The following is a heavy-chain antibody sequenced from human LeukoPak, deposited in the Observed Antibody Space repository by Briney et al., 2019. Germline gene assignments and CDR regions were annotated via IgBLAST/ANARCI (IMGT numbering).Heavy chain of an antibody. J-gene: IGHJ4*02. CDR3: ARLMVGQAGVGATHFDY. CDR1: GFTFSTYG. V-gene: IGHV3-30*02. Sequence: PGGSLRLSCVVSGFTFSTYGMHWARQAPAKGLEWLTFIRHDGTEKYYADFVKGRFTISRDNSRNTLYLQVNSLGPEDTAVYYCARLMVGQAGVGATHFDYWGQGTLVSVSS. D-gene: IGHD1-26*01. CDR2: IRHDGTEK.